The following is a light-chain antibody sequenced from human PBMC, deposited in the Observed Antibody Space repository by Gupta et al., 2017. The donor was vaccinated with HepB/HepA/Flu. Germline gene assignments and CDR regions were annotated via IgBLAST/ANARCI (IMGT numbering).Light chain of an antibody. CDR1: QGIGID. CDR2: KAS. Sequence: DIYMTQSPSCLSASVGDRVTITCRASQGIGIDLDWYQQQPGKAPKFLICKASLLQTWVPSRFSGSGSGTDFTLTISSLQPEDFGTYFCQQGRLLPLTFGGGTKVEIK. V-gene: IGKV1-39*01. CDR3: QQGRLLPLT. J-gene: IGKJ4*01.